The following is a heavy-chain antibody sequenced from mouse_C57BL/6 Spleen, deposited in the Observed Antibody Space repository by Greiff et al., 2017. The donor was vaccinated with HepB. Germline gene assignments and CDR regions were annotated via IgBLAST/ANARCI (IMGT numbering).Heavy chain of an antibody. Sequence: VKLMESGPELVKPGASVKISCKASGYAFSSSWMNWVKQRPGKGLEWIGRIYPGDGDTNYNGKFKGKATLTADKSSSTAYMQLSSLTSEDSAVYFCARHYYGSRGNYFDYWGQGTTLTVSS. J-gene: IGHJ2*01. CDR1: GYAFSSSW. V-gene: IGHV1-82*01. D-gene: IGHD1-1*01. CDR2: IYPGDGDT. CDR3: ARHYYGSRGNYFDY.